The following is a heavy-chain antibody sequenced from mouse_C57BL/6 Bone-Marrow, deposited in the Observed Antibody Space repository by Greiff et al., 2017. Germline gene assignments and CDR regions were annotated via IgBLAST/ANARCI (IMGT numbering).Heavy chain of an antibody. Sequence: EVKVEESGGGLVQPGGSMKLSCVASGFTFSNYWMNWVRQSPEKGLEWVAQIRLKSDNYATHYAESVKGRFTISRDDSKSSVYLQMNNLRAEDTGIYYCTGANYYGSSGDYFDYWGQGTTLTVSS. CDR3: TGANYYGSSGDYFDY. V-gene: IGHV6-3*01. CDR1: GFTFSNYW. D-gene: IGHD1-1*01. J-gene: IGHJ2*01. CDR2: IRLKSDNYAT.